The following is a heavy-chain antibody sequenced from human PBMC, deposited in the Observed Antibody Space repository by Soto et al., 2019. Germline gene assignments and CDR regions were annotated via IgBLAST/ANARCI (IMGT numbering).Heavy chain of an antibody. CDR1: GGTFSSYA. J-gene: IGHJ6*02. Sequence: QVQLVQSGAEVKKPGSSVKVSCKASGGTFSSYAISWVRQAPGQGLEWMGGIIPIFGTANYAQKFQGRVTITADESTSTAYMELSSLRSEDTAVYYCARGRVGAGGSAAYGMDVWGQGTTVTVSS. V-gene: IGHV1-69*01. CDR3: ARGRVGAGGSAAYGMDV. D-gene: IGHD1-26*01. CDR2: IIPIFGTA.